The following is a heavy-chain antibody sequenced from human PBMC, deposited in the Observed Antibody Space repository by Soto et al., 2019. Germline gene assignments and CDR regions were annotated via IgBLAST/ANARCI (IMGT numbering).Heavy chain of an antibody. D-gene: IGHD3-16*02. J-gene: IGHJ6*02. Sequence: QVHLGQSGTEVKKPGSSVKVSCKASGGTFSSSGFSWVRQAPGQGLEWMGMIVPSLDTTNYAQKFQARVTITADEVTSRAYMELRSLRSEDTAVDYCARWPQPRYTADPYAVDVWGQGTRVIVSS. CDR1: GGTFSSSG. CDR2: IVPSLDTT. V-gene: IGHV1-69*11. CDR3: ARWPQPRYTADPYAVDV.